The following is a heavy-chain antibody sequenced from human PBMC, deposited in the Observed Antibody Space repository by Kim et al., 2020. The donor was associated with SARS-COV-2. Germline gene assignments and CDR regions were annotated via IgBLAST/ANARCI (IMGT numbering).Heavy chain of an antibody. Sequence: GGSLRLSCAASGLTFSSYWMTWLRQTPGKGLEWVANINPDGSERFSVDGRFTISRDNAKNSVYLQRYRLRAEDAAIYDCARDALYGIRDYWGQGTLVTVST. CDR1: GLTFSSYW. CDR3: ARDALYGIRDY. J-gene: IGHJ4*02. D-gene: IGHD2-8*01. CDR2: INPDGSER. V-gene: IGHV3-7*01.